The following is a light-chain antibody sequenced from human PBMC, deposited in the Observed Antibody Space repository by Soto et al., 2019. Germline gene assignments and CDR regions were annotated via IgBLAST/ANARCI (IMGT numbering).Light chain of an antibody. Sequence: EIVLTQSSGTLSLSPGERATLSCSASQSVSSYSLAWYQKKPGQAPRLLIYGASSRAAGIPDRFSGSGSGTDFTLTISGLEPEDFAVYYCQQYGSSLTWTFGQGTKVDIK. CDR1: QSVSSYS. CDR2: GAS. J-gene: IGKJ1*01. CDR3: QQYGSSLTWT. V-gene: IGKV3-20*01.